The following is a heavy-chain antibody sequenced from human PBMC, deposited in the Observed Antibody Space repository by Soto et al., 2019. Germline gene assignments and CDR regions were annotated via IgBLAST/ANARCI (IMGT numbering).Heavy chain of an antibody. CDR2: IDASDSYT. V-gene: IGHV5-10-1*01. CDR3: ARPGMVRGIINYGMEV. J-gene: IGHJ6*02. CDR1: GYSFTSYW. Sequence: GESLKISCKGSGYSFTSYWIGWVRQMPGKGLEWMGRIDASDSYTNYSPSFQGHVTISADESISTAYLQWNKLKASDTAMYYCARPGMVRGIINYGMEVWGQGTTVTVSS. D-gene: IGHD3-10*01.